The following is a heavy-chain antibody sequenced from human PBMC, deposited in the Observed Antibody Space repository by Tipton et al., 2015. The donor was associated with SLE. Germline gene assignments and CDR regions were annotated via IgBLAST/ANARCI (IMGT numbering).Heavy chain of an antibody. D-gene: IGHD2-8*01. J-gene: IGHJ6*02. V-gene: IGHV4-59*08. Sequence: TLSLTCSVSGGSISNDYWSWIRQPPGKGLEWIGYISYGGGTNYNPSLKSRVTISVDPAKNQFSLKLTSVTAADTAVYYCARGMLTWRGAVLGVDVWGQGTTVNVSS. CDR3: ARGMLTWRGAVLGVDV. CDR2: ISYGGGT. CDR1: GGSISNDY.